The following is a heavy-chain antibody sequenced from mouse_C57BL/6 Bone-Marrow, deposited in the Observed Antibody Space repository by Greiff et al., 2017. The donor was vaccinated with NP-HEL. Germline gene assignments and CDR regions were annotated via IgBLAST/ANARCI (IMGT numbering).Heavy chain of an antibody. V-gene: IGHV1-55*01. CDR1: GYTFTSYW. J-gene: IGHJ1*03. D-gene: IGHD1-1*01. Sequence: QVHVKQPGAELVKPGASVKMSCKASGYTFTSYWITWVKQRPGQGLEWIGDIYPGSGSTNYNEKFKSKATLTVDTSSSTAYMQLSSLTSEDSAVYYCARKYYGSKPNYFDDWGKGTTVTVSS. CDR3: ARKYYGSKPNYFDD. CDR2: IYPGSGST.